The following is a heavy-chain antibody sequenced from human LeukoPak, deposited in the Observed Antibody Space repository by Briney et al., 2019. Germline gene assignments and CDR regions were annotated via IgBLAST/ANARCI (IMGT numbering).Heavy chain of an antibody. D-gene: IGHD3-22*01. CDR1: GYSISSGYY. CDR3: ARGSGYYGEDFEY. J-gene: IGHJ4*02. Sequence: SETLSLTCTVSGYSISSGYYWGWIRQPPGKGLEWIGNIYYNGITYYNPSLKSRVTISLDTSKNQFSLKLSSVTAAGTAVYYCARGSGYYGEDFEYWGQGTLVTVSS. V-gene: IGHV4-38-2*02. CDR2: IYYNGIT.